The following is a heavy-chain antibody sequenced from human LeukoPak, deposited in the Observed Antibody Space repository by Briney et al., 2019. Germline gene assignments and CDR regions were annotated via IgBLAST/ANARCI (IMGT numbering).Heavy chain of an antibody. V-gene: IGHV4-59*01. CDR1: GGSISSYY. J-gene: IGHJ4*02. D-gene: IGHD3-10*01. CDR3: AGRRGYYFDY. CDR2: IYYSGST. Sequence: SETLSLTCTVSGGSISSYYWSWIRQLPGKGLEWIGYIYYSGSTNYNPSLKSRVTISVDTSKNQFSLKLSSVTAADTAVYYRAGRRGYYFDYWGQGTLVTVSS.